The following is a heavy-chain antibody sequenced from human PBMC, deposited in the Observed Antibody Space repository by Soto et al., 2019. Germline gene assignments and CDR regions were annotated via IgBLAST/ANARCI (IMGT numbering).Heavy chain of an antibody. D-gene: IGHD1-1*01. CDR2: INSDGSGT. V-gene: IGHV3-74*01. J-gene: IGHJ4*02. Sequence: EVQLVESGGGLVQPGGSLRLSCAASGFTFSSYWMHWVRQAPGKGLVWVSRINSDGSGTGYADSVKGRFTISRDNAKKWRYLQMNSLRAEDTAVYYCLRSTEVDGYNDGYWGQGTLVTVSS. CDR3: LRSTEVDGYNDGY. CDR1: GFTFSSYW.